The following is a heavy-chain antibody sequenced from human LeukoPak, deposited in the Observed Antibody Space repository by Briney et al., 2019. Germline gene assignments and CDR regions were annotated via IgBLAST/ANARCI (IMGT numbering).Heavy chain of an antibody. D-gene: IGHD3-22*01. J-gene: IGHJ4*02. Sequence: GASVKVSCKASGYTFISYGITWVPQAPGQGLEWMCWMSAYNGNTNYAQKIQGRVTMTTDTSTSTASMELRSLRSDDTAVYYCARDLHTPYYYDSSGYYENDYWGQATLVTVSS. V-gene: IGHV1-18*01. CDR1: GYTFISYG. CDR2: MSAYNGNT. CDR3: ARDLHTPYYYDSSGYYENDY.